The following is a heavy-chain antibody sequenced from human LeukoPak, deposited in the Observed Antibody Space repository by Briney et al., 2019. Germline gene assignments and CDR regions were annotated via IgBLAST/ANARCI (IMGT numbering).Heavy chain of an antibody. V-gene: IGHV1-2*04. Sequence: ASVKVSCKASGYTFTGYYMHWVRQAPGQGLEWMGWINPNSGGTNYAQKFQGWVTMTRDTPISTAYMELRSLRSDDTAVYYCARHWGTALDYWGQGTLVTVSS. D-gene: IGHD7-27*01. J-gene: IGHJ4*02. CDR3: ARHWGTALDY. CDR2: INPNSGGT. CDR1: GYTFTGYY.